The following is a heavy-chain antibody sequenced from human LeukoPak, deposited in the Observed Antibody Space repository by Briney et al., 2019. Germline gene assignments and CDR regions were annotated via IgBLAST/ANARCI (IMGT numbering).Heavy chain of an antibody. V-gene: IGHV3-21*01. CDR3: ARHPYIAVAGTYYYYGMDV. D-gene: IGHD6-19*01. CDR2: ISSRSSYI. Sequence: GGSLRLSCAASGFTFSSYSMNWVRQAPGKGLEWVSSISSRSSYIYYADSVKGRFTISRDNAKNSLYLQMNSLRAEDTAVYYCARHPYIAVAGTYYYYGMDVWGQGTTVTVSS. CDR1: GFTFSSYS. J-gene: IGHJ6*02.